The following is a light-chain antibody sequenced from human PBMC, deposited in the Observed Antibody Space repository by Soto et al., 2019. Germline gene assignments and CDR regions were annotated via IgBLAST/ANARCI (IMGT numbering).Light chain of an antibody. V-gene: IGLV2-14*01. CDR1: SSDVGRYNY. CDR2: DVS. CDR3: SSYTSSSTVV. Sequence: QSALTQPASVSGSPGQSITISCTGTSSDVGRYNYVSWYQQHPGKAPKLMIYDVSNRPSGVSNRFSGSKSGNTASLTISGLPAEDEADYYCSSYTSSSTVVFGGGTQLTVL. J-gene: IGLJ2*01.